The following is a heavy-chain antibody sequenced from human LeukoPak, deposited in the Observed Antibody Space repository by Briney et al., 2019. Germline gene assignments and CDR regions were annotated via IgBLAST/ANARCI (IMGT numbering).Heavy chain of an antibody. V-gene: IGHV4-61*02. J-gene: IGHJ4*02. CDR3: AWLPSY. D-gene: IGHD5-12*01. CDR2: IYTSGST. Sequence: PSETLSLTCTVSGYSITSAYYWGWIRQPAGKGLEWIGRIYTSGSTNYSPSLKGRVTISVDTSKSQLSLKLSSVTAADTAVYYCAWLPSYWGQGTQVTVSS. CDR1: GYSITSAYY.